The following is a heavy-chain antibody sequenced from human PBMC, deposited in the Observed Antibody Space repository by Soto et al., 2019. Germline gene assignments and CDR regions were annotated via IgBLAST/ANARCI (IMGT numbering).Heavy chain of an antibody. Sequence: GGSLRLCGAAAGFTFSSYGMSWGRRAAGMGLEWVSDISGGGGATCYADSGKGRVAVCRGNSRNTLYLQLNGLRAVVAAVYYCAKDLSIGWHATSSVSEYWGQGILGT. V-gene: IGHV3-23*01. CDR2: ISGGGGAT. CDR3: AKDLSIGWHATSSVSEY. CDR1: GFTFSSYG. J-gene: IGHJ4*02. D-gene: IGHD6-19*01.